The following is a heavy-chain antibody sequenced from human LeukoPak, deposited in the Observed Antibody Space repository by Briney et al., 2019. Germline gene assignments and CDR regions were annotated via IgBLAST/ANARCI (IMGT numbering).Heavy chain of an antibody. V-gene: IGHV3-53*01. CDR1: GFPVSSKY. CDR3: ARDAGDGYFDY. CDR2: IYGGDDT. D-gene: IGHD3-10*01. J-gene: IGHJ4*02. Sequence: RGSLRLSCAVSGFPVSSKYMNWIRQAPGKGLEWVAVIYGGDDTFYADAVKGRFTISRDSSKNTLYFQMNDLRGDDTAVYYCARDAGDGYFDYWGQGTLVTVSS.